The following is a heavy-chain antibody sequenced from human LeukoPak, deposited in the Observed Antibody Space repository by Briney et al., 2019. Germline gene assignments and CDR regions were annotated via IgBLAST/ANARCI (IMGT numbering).Heavy chain of an antibody. V-gene: IGHV1-2*02. J-gene: IGHJ4*02. Sequence: APVKVSCKASGSTFTGYYMNWVRQAAGHGLECMGWINPNSGGTHYAQKFQGRVTMTRDPSISTAYMELSRLRSDDTAVYYCARDPGYSSPRGDYWGQGTLVTVSS. CDR2: INPNSGGT. CDR3: ARDPGYSSPRGDY. CDR1: GSTFTGYY. D-gene: IGHD5-18*01.